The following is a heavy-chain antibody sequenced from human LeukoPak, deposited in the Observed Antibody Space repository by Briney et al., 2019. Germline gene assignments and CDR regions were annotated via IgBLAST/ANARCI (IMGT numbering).Heavy chain of an antibody. CDR3: ARDRTMVRGLANYFYGMDV. CDR1: GFSFSSDE. V-gene: IGHV3-48*03. D-gene: IGHD3-10*01. CDR2: ISTSGRTT. Sequence: PGGSLRLSCAASGFSFSSDELNWVRQAPGKGLEWLSYISTSGRTTDYADSVKGRFTISRDNAKNSLYLQMSSLRAEDTAVYYCARDRTMVRGLANYFYGMDVWGQGTTVIVSS. J-gene: IGHJ6*02.